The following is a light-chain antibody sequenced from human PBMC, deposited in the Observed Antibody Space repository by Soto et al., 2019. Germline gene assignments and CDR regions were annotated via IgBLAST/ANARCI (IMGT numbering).Light chain of an antibody. CDR1: SSDVGGYNY. V-gene: IGLV2-14*01. J-gene: IGLJ1*01. CDR2: DVS. Sequence: QSVLTQPASVSGSPGQSITISCTGTSSDVGGYNYVSWYQQHPGKAPKFMIYDVSNRPSVVSNRFSGSKSDNTASLTISWLQAEDEADYYCSSYTTSNTRQIVFGTGTKVTVL. CDR3: SSYTTSNTRQIV.